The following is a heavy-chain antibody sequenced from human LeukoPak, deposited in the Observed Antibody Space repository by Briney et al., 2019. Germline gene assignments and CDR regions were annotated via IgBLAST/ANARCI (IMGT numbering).Heavy chain of an antibody. CDR2: INHSGST. Sequence: SETLSLTCAVYGGSFSGYYWSWIRQPPGKGLEWIGEINHSGSTNYNPSLKSRVTISVDTSKNQLSLKLSSVTAADTAVYYCARGDPNSGSYYWGQGTLVTVSS. D-gene: IGHD1-26*01. V-gene: IGHV4-34*01. CDR1: GGSFSGYY. CDR3: ARGDPNSGSYY. J-gene: IGHJ4*02.